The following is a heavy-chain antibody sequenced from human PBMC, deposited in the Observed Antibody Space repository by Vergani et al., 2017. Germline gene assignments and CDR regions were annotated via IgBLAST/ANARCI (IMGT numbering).Heavy chain of an antibody. Sequence: QVQLQQWGAGLLKPSETLSLTCAVYGGSFSGYYWSWIRQPPGKGLEWIGEINHSGSTNYNPSLKSRVTISVDTSKNQCSLKLSSVTAADTAVYYCAREGSYYYYYMDVWGKGTTVTVSS. CDR1: GGSFSGYY. J-gene: IGHJ6*03. V-gene: IGHV4-34*01. CDR2: INHSGST. CDR3: AREGSYYYYYMDV.